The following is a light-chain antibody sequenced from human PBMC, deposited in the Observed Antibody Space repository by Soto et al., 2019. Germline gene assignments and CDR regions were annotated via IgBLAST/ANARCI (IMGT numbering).Light chain of an antibody. CDR2: DAY. Sequence: EIVLTLSPDTTAFSPGDRATLSCRGSQSVGHMFLAWFQQKPGQAPRLLIFDAYRRATGIPDRFSGSGSGTNFALTISRLEPEDFALYYCHQYASSFGTFGQGTKVAIK. V-gene: IGKV3-20*01. CDR3: HQYASSFGT. CDR1: QSVGHMF. J-gene: IGKJ1*01.